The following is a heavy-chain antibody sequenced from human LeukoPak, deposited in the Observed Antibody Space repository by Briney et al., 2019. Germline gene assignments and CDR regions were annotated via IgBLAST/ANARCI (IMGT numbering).Heavy chain of an antibody. J-gene: IGHJ1*01. CDR1: GFIFSDHW. CDR2: IFTDGSEA. CDR3: ATMGVFEGSVDDTEY. D-gene: IGHD1-26*01. V-gene: IGHV3-74*01. Sequence: GGSLRLSCSASGFIFSDHWMHWVRQAPGKGLVWLSLIFTDGSEATYADAVKGRFTISRDNAKNTVYLLMNNLRVDDTAVYYCATMGVFEGSVDDTEYWGQGTLVTVSS.